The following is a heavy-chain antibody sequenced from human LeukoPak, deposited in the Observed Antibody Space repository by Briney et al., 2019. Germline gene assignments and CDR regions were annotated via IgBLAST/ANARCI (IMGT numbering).Heavy chain of an antibody. CDR3: ARNRPNVVPAALFGYYYGMDV. D-gene: IGHD2-2*01. J-gene: IGHJ6*02. V-gene: IGHV1-69*04. CDR1: GGTFSSYA. CDR2: IIPICGIA. Sequence: VASVKVSCKASGGTFSSYAISWVRQAPGQGLEWMGRIIPICGIANYAQKFQGRVTITADKSTSTAYMELRSLRSEDTAVYYCARNRPNVVPAALFGYYYGMDVWGQGTTVTVSS.